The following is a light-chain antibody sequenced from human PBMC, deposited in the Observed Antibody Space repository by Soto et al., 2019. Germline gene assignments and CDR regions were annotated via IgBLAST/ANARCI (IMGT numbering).Light chain of an antibody. V-gene: IGKV1-5*01. CDR3: QQYSTFWT. CDR2: DVS. J-gene: IGKJ1*01. Sequence: DIQMTQSPSTLSASVGDRVTITCRASQSISNWLAWYQQKPGKAPKLLIYDVSSLESGVPSRFSGSGSGTEFTLTISSLQPDGVATYYCQQYSTFWTFGQGTKVDIK. CDR1: QSISNW.